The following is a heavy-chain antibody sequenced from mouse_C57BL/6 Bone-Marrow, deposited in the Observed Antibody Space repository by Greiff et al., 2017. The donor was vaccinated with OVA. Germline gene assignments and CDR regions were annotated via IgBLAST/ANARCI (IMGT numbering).Heavy chain of an antibody. D-gene: IGHD3-2*02. Sequence: VQLQQSGAELVKPGASVKLSCKASGYTFTEYTIHWVKQRSGQGLEWIGWFYPGSGSIKYNEKFKDKATLTADKSSSTVYMELSRLTSEDAAVYCCARDEAPDSSGYVWLAYWGKGTLVTVSA. CDR2: FYPGSGSI. J-gene: IGHJ3*01. V-gene: IGHV1-62-2*01. CDR3: ARDEAPDSSGYVWLAY. CDR1: GYTFTEYT.